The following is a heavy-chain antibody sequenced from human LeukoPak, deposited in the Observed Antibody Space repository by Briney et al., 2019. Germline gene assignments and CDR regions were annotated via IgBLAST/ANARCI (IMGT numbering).Heavy chain of an antibody. D-gene: IGHD6-13*01. CDR3: ARDKQQLVRVHYYYYYMDV. CDR2: INPNSGGT. Sequence: ASVKVSCKASGYTFTGYYMHWVRQAPGQGLEWMGRINPNSGGTNYAQKFQGRVTMTRDTSISTAYMELSRLRSDDTAVYYCARDKQQLVRVHYYYYYMDVWGKGTTVTISS. CDR1: GYTFTGYY. J-gene: IGHJ6*03. V-gene: IGHV1-2*06.